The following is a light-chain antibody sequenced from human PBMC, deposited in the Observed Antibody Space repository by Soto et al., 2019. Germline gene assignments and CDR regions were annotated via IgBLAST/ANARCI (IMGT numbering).Light chain of an antibody. Sequence: EIVLTQSPGTLSLSPGERASLSCRASQSLSNSYLAWYQQKPGQAPRLLIYGSSYRATGIPDRFSGSGSGTDCTLTISRLEPEDFAVYYCQQYGSSSFTFGPGTKVN. CDR2: GSS. J-gene: IGKJ3*01. CDR3: QQYGSSSFT. V-gene: IGKV3-20*01. CDR1: QSLSNSY.